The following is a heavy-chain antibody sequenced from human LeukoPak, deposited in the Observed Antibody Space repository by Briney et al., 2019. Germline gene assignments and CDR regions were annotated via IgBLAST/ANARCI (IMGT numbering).Heavy chain of an antibody. CDR3: VREWVQPRHPYYFDY. CDR2: ISSSASTI. Sequence: PGGSLRLSCAASGFTFSDYYMSWIRQAPGKGLEWVSYISSSASTIYYADSVKGRFTISRDNAKNSLYLQMKSLRAEDTAVYYCVREWVQPRHPYYFDYWGQGTLVTVSS. CDR1: GFTFSDYY. D-gene: IGHD5-18*01. J-gene: IGHJ4*02. V-gene: IGHV3-11*04.